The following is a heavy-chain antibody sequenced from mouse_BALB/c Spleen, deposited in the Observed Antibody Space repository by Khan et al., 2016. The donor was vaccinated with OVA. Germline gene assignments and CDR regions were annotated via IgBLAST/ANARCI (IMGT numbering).Heavy chain of an antibody. CDR2: INPSNGRT. V-gene: IGHV1S81*02. CDR3: ARLLSNFDY. CDR1: GYTLTSYW. D-gene: IGHD2-1*01. Sequence: QVQLQQPGAELVNPGASVNLSCKASGYTLTSYWMHWVKQRPGQGLEWIGEINPSNGRTNYNEKFKSKATLTVDNSASTAYMQLSSPTSEDSAVYYCARLLSNFDYWGQGTSLTVSS. J-gene: IGHJ2*02.